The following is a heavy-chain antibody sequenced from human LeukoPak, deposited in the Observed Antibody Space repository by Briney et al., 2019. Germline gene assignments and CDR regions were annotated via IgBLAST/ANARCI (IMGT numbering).Heavy chain of an antibody. Sequence: GGSPRLSCAASGFTFSSYWMSWVRQAPGKGLEWVANIKQDGSEKYYVDSVKGRFTISRDNAKNSLYLQMNSLRAEDTAVYYCARDKGGYDPLYDYWGQGTLVTVSS. CDR1: GFTFSSYW. CDR3: ARDKGGYDPLYDY. V-gene: IGHV3-7*01. CDR2: IKQDGSEK. J-gene: IGHJ4*02. D-gene: IGHD5-12*01.